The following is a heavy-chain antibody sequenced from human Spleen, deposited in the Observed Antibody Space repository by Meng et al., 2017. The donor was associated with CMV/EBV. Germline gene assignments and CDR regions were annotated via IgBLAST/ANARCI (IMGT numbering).Heavy chain of an antibody. Sequence: GESLKISCTASGFTFNNYAMHWVRQAPGKGLEWVANIKQDGSEKHYVDSVKGRFTISRDNAKNSLYLQMKSLRAEDTAVYYCARVSGPTDSIGYYYDYWGQGALVTVSS. J-gene: IGHJ4*02. D-gene: IGHD3-22*01. CDR3: ARVSGPTDSIGYYYDY. CDR2: IKQDGSEK. CDR1: GFTFNNYA. V-gene: IGHV3-7*01.